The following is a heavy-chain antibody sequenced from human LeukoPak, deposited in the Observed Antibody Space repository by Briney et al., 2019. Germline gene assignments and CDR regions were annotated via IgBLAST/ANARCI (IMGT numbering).Heavy chain of an antibody. CDR1: GYTFTGYY. V-gene: IGHV1-2*02. CDR2: ISPNSGGT. J-gene: IGHJ6*02. Sequence: GASVKVSCKASGYTFTGYYMHWVRQAPGQGLEWMGWISPNSGGTNYAQKFQGRVTMTRDTSTSTVYMELSSLRSEDTAVYYCARDPYYVFWSGYPWRRDYYYGMDVWGQGTTVTVSS. D-gene: IGHD3-3*01. CDR3: ARDPYYVFWSGYPWRRDYYYGMDV.